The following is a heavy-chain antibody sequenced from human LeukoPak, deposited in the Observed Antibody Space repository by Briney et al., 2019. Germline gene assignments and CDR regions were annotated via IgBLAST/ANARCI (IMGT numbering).Heavy chain of an antibody. CDR3: ARAGLRLGELSSLDY. D-gene: IGHD3-16*02. Sequence: ASVKVSCKASGYTFTGYYMHWVRRAPGQGREWMGWINPNSGGTNYAQKFQGRVTMTRDTSISTAYMELSRLRSDDTAVYYCARAGLRLGELSSLDYWGQGTLVTVSS. J-gene: IGHJ4*02. CDR1: GYTFTGYY. V-gene: IGHV1-2*02. CDR2: INPNSGGT.